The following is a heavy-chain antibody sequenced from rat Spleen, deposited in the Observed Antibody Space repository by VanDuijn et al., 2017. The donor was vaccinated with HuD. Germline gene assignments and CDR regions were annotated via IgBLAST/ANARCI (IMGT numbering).Heavy chain of an antibody. CDR3: ASNDY. CDR2: ISYDASST. V-gene: IGHV5-29*01. Sequence: EVKLVESGGGLVQPGRSLKLSCAASGFNFNDYWMGWVRQAPTKGLEWVATISYDASSTYYRDSVKGRFTISRDNGKSTLYLQMDSLRSEDTATYYCASNDYWGQGVMVTVSS. CDR1: GFNFNDYW. J-gene: IGHJ2*01.